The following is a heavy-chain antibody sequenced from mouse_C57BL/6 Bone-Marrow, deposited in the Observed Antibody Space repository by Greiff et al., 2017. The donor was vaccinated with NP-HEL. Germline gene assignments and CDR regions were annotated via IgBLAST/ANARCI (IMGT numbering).Heavy chain of an antibody. V-gene: IGHV1-69*01. CDR3: ARSEYDGSIDY. CDR1: GYTFTSYW. D-gene: IGHD1-1*01. CDR2: IDPSDSYT. J-gene: IGHJ2*01. Sequence: VQLQQPGAELVMPGASVKLSCKASGYTFTSYWMHWVKQRPGQGLEWIGDIDPSDSYTNYNQKFKGKSTLTVDKSSSTAYMQLSSLTSEDSAVYYCARSEYDGSIDYWGQGTTLTVSS.